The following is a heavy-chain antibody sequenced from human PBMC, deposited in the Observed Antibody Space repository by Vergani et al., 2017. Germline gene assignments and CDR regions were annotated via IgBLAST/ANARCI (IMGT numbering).Heavy chain of an antibody. Sequence: QVQLQQWGAGVVKPSGTLSLTCAVFGESFSSFYWSWIRQPPGKGLEWIGEINNDGHTNYNPSLESRVTVSRDTAKNQFSLNLMSVTAADTAMYYCAVRPRVNLVGGEIVTKRTFEYLSQGSLVTVSS. J-gene: IGHJ4*02. CDR1: GESFSSFY. CDR3: AVRPRVNLVGGEIVTKRTFEY. CDR2: INNDGHT. D-gene: IGHD3-10*01. V-gene: IGHV4-34*02.